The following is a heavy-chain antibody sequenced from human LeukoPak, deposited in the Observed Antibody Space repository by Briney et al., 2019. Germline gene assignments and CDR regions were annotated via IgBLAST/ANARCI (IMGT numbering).Heavy chain of an antibody. CDR3: ARGQRHDYGDY. V-gene: IGHV4-34*01. J-gene: IGHJ4*02. Sequence: GSLRLSCAASGFTFSSYAMSWVRQAPGKGLEWIGEINHSGSTNYNPSLKSRVTISVDTSKNQFSLKLSSVTAADTAVYYCARGQRHDYGDYWGQGTLVTVSS. CDR1: GFTFSSYA. CDR2: INHSGST.